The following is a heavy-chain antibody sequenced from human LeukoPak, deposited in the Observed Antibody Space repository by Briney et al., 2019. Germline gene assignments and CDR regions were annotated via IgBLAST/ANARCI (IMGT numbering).Heavy chain of an antibody. J-gene: IGHJ3*02. Sequence: ASVKVSCTISGYSFGSYGIGWVRQAPRQGLEWMGWITAGNGNTNYAQKVQGRVTMTTDTSTSTAYMELRSLRSDDTAVYFCARDLARGYSYGYNAFDIWGQGTMVTVSS. D-gene: IGHD5-18*01. CDR1: GYSFGSYG. CDR2: ITAGNGNT. CDR3: ARDLARGYSYGYNAFDI. V-gene: IGHV1-18*01.